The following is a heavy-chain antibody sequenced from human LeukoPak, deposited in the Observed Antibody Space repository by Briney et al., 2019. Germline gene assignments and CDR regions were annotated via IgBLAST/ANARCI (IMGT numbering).Heavy chain of an antibody. D-gene: IGHD3-10*01. CDR3: VRRSGSGRNPFHI. Sequence: ASVKVSCXASGYTFTTYDINWVRQAIGQGLEWMAWINTNSGNTGYAQKFQGRVTITRSVSISTAYMELSSLRSEDSAVYYCVRRSGSGRNPFHIWGRGTVVTVS. J-gene: IGHJ3*02. CDR1: GYTFTTYD. V-gene: IGHV1-8*03. CDR2: INTNSGNT.